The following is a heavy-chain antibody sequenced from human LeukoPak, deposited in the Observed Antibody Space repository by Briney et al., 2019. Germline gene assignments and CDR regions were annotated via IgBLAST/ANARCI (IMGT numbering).Heavy chain of an antibody. CDR2: IGGSSGKI. V-gene: IGHV3-23*01. J-gene: IGHJ5*02. D-gene: IGHD3-10*01. CDR1: GFTFSNSA. Sequence: GGSLRLSRAASGFTFSNSAMSWVRQSPGKGLEWVSGIGGSSGKIFDADSVKDRFTISRDNSRNTLYLQMNTLRAEDTAVYFCARQPYQYVSGSPSWLDPWGQGTLVTVSS. CDR3: ARQPYQYVSGSPSWLDP.